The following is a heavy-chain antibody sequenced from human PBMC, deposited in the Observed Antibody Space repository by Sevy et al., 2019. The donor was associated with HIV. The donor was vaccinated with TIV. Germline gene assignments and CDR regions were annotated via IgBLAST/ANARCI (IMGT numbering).Heavy chain of an antibody. J-gene: IGHJ1*01. Sequence: GESLKISCAASGFTFTSYSMHWVRQPPGKGLEWVATISYDATNKHYADSVKGRFTISRDNSRNSLFLQMNSLRSEDTAVYYCALERLSSNVAEYFQNWGQGTLVTVSS. CDR1: GFTFTSYS. D-gene: IGHD1-1*01. CDR2: ISYDATNK. CDR3: ALERLSSNVAEYFQN. V-gene: IGHV3-30-3*01.